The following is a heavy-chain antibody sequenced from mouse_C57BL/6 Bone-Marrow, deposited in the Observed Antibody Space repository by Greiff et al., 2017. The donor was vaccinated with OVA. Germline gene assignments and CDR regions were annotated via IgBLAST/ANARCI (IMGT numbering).Heavy chain of an antibody. Sequence: EVKLQESGPELVKPGASVKMSCKASGYTFTDYNMHWVKQSHGKSLEWIGYINPNNGGTSYNQKFKGKATLTVNKSSSTAYMELRSLTSEDSAVYYCAREARRDFDYWGQGTTLTVSS. J-gene: IGHJ2*01. CDR2: INPNNGGT. V-gene: IGHV1-22*01. CDR1: GYTFTDYN. CDR3: AREARRDFDY.